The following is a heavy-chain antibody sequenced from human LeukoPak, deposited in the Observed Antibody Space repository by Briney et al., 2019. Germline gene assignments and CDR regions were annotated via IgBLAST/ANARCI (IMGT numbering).Heavy chain of an antibody. CDR1: GFTFSRSW. V-gene: IGHV3-7*01. J-gene: IGHJ5*02. CDR2: IKKDGSGT. D-gene: IGHD6-13*01. Sequence: GGSLRLSCAASGFTFSRSWMSWVRQAPGKGLEWVANIKKDGSGTYYADSVKGRFTISRDNAKNSLYLQMNSLRAEDTAVYYCARDPFSSIWGKLRFDPWGQGTLVTVSS. CDR3: ARDPFSSIWGKLRFDP.